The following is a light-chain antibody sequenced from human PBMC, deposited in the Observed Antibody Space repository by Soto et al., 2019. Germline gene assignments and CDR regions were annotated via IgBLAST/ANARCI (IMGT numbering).Light chain of an antibody. CDR2: DVS. J-gene: IGKJ2*01. V-gene: IGKV1-33*01. Sequence: DIQMTQSPSSLSASVGDRVTFTCQASQDISDYLNWYQQKPGKAPDLLIYDVSNLEAGVPSRFSGSGSGTECTFPLNGLQPEDIATYFCQQYDNVPYTFGQGTKLDLK. CDR3: QQYDNVPYT. CDR1: QDISDY.